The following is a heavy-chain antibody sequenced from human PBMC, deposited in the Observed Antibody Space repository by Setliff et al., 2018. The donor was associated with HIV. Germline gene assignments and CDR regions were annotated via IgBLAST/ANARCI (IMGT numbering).Heavy chain of an antibody. Sequence: PPEPLSLTCIVSADSISSGSYFWIWLRQPAGRGMEGIGHISTTGSTNYNPSLKSRVIMSVDTSRNQFSLKLSSVTAADTAVYYCARGHDNKYYYFYYMDVWGKGTTVTVSS. D-gene: IGHD3-9*01. J-gene: IGHJ6*03. V-gene: IGHV4-61*09. CDR2: ISTTGST. CDR1: ADSISSGSYF. CDR3: ARGHDNKYYYFYYMDV.